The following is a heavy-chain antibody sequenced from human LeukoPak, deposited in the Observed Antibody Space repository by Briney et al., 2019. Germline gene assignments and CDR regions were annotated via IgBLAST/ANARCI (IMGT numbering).Heavy chain of an antibody. Sequence: ASVKVSCKASGYTFTNYGINWVRQAPGQGLEWVGWISTYNGNTNYAQKLQGRVTMTTDTSTSTAYMELRSLRSDGTAVYYCARAPTTVITPLDYWGQGTLVTVSS. D-gene: IGHD4-23*01. CDR2: ISTYNGNT. CDR3: ARAPTTVITPLDY. CDR1: GYTFTNYG. V-gene: IGHV1-18*01. J-gene: IGHJ4*02.